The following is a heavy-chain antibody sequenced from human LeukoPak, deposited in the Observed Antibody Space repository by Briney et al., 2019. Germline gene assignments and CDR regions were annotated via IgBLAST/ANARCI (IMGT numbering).Heavy chain of an antibody. CDR2: ISAYNGNT. J-gene: IGHJ4*02. V-gene: IGHV1-18*01. CDR3: ARDEWQQLVLLDY. Sequence: ASVKVSCKASGYTFTNHGISWVRQAPGQRLEWMGWISAYNGNTNYAQNLQGRVTMTTDTSTSTAYMELRSLRSDDTAMYHCARDEWQQLVLLDYWGQGTLVTVSS. D-gene: IGHD6-13*01. CDR1: GYTFTNHG.